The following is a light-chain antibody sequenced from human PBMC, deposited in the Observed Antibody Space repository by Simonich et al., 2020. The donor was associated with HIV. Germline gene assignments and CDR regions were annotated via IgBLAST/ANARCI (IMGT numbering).Light chain of an antibody. Sequence: QSALTQPASVSGSPGQSITISCTGTAYDVGSYNLVSWYQQHHGNDPNLMINDGSERPSGVSNRFSGSKSGNTASLTISGLQAEDEAAYYCCSYASSSTLWVFGGGTKLTVL. CDR2: DGS. CDR3: CSYASSSTLWV. CDR1: AYDVGSYNL. J-gene: IGLJ3*02. V-gene: IGLV2-23*01.